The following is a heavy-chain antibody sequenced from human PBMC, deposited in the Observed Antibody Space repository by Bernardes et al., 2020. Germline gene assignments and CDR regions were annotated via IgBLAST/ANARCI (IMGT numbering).Heavy chain of an antibody. J-gene: IGHJ4*02. CDR2: ISGSGGST. V-gene: IGHV3-23*01. D-gene: IGHD2-15*01. CDR1: GFTFSSYA. Sequence: GGSLRLSCAASGFTFSSYAMSWVRQAPGKGLEWVSVISGSGGSTYYADSVKGRFTISRDNSKNTLYLQMNSLSAGDTAVYYCAKTSDSKLLDYWGQGTLVTVSS. CDR3: AKTSDSKLLDY.